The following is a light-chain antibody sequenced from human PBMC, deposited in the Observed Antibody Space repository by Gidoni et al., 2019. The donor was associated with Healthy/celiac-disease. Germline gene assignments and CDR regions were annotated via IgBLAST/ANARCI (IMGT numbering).Light chain of an antibody. CDR2: GAS. CDR3: QQYNNWPPRT. J-gene: IGKJ1*01. Sequence: IVMTQSPATLSVSPGEKATLSCRASQSVSSNIAWYQQKPGQAPRLLIYGASTRATGIPARFSGSGSGTEFTLTISSLQSEDFAVYYCQQYNNWPPRTFGQGTKVEIK. V-gene: IGKV3-15*01. CDR1: QSVSSN.